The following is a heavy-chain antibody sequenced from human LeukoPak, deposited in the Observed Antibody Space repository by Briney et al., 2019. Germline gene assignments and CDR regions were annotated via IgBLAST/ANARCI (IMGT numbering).Heavy chain of an antibody. Sequence: PGGSLRLSCAASGFTFSKYAINWFRQAPGKGLEWVSTISGSGDSTYYADSVKGRFTISRDNSKNTLYLQMNSLRAEDTAVYYCAKDGITIFGVVIMGGYYYMDVWGKGTTVTVSS. CDR1: GFTFSKYA. V-gene: IGHV3-23*01. CDR3: AKDGITIFGVVIMGGYYYMDV. CDR2: ISGSGDST. J-gene: IGHJ6*03. D-gene: IGHD3-3*01.